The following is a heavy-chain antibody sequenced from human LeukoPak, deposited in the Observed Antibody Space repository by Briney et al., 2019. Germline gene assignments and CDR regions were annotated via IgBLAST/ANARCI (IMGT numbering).Heavy chain of an antibody. D-gene: IGHD5-18*01. J-gene: IGHJ6*02. Sequence: GASVKVSCKASDYTFTNYGISWVRQAPGQGLEWMGWISAYNGNTNYAQKLQGRVTMTTDTSTSTAYMELRSLRSDDTAVYYCAMTQAMVPLGDYYYGMDVWGQGTTVTVSS. CDR2: ISAYNGNT. V-gene: IGHV1-18*01. CDR1: DYTFTNYG. CDR3: AMTQAMVPLGDYYYGMDV.